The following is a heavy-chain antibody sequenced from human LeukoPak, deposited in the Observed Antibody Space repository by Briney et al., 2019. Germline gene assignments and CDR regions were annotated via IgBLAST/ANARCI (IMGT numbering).Heavy chain of an antibody. V-gene: IGHV5-51*01. D-gene: IGHD6-13*01. CDR2: IYPGNSDT. Sequence: GESLKISCKGSGYSFTSYWIGWVRQMPGKGLECLGIIYPGNSDTKYSPSFQGQVTISADKSISTACLQWSSLKASDTAMYYCARYRVVSSSEYFDLWGRGTLVTVSS. J-gene: IGHJ2*01. CDR3: ARYRVVSSSEYFDL. CDR1: GYSFTSYW.